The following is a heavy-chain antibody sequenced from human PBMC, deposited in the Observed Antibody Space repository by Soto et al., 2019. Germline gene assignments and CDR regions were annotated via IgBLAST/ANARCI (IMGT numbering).Heavy chain of an antibody. CDR1: GFTLSYHY. Sequence: GGSLRLSCAASGFTLSYHYMSWIRQAPGKGLEWIGYSSNSGSFTRYADSVKGRFSISRDNAKSSLYLQISSLRGDDTATYYCVKSGDNYNLLDYWGQGTPVTVSS. D-gene: IGHD1-1*01. CDR2: SSNSGSFT. V-gene: IGHV3-11*06. CDR3: VKSGDNYNLLDY. J-gene: IGHJ4*02.